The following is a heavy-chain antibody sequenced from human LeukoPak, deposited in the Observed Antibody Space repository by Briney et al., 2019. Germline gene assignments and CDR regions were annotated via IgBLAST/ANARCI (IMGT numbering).Heavy chain of an antibody. CDR2: IYPDDSNT. CDR3: ARQGASVKYYYYYMDV. J-gene: IGHJ6*03. CDR1: RYNFPIYW. V-gene: IGHV5-51*01. Sequence: GESLKISCQGSRYNFPIYWIGWVRHMPGQGLEWMGIIYPDDSNTIYGPSFQGQVTISADKSINTAYLEWSSLKASDTAIYYCARQGASVKYYYYYMDVWGKGTTVTVSS. D-gene: IGHD1-26*01.